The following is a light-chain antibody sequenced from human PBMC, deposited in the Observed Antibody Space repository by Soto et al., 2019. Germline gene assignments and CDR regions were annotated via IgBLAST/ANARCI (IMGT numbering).Light chain of an antibody. Sequence: EIVMTQSPATVSVSPGDAATLFCRASQSVRSDLAWYQQKPGQAPRLLMSGASTRATGTPARFSGSGSGTEFTLTISSLQPEDFATYYCLQYDNWPRTFGQGTKVDIK. CDR3: LQYDNWPRT. CDR2: GAS. J-gene: IGKJ1*01. V-gene: IGKV3-15*01. CDR1: QSVRSD.